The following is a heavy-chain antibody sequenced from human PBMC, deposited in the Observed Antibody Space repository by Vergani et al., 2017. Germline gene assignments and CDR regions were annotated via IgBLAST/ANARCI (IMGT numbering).Heavy chain of an antibody. J-gene: IGHJ4*02. Sequence: QVQLVQSGAEVKKPGSSVKVSCKASGGTFSSYAISWVRQAPGQGLEWMGRIIPIRGIANYAQKFQGRVTVTADKSTSSAYMELSSLRCEDTAVYYGASRGSGGWNAHDYWGQGTLVTVSS. V-gene: IGHV1-69*04. D-gene: IGHD6-19*01. CDR1: GGTFSSYA. CDR3: ASRGSGGWNAHDY. CDR2: IIPIRGIA.